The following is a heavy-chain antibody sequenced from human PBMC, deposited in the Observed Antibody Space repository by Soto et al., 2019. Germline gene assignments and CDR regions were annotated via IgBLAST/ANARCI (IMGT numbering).Heavy chain of an antibody. Sequence: SEMLSLTCTVSGGSITSSSYYWGWIRQPPGKGLEWIGNIYYSGSTYYNPSLKSRVTISVDTSKKQFSLKLTSVTAADTAVFYCARLYPFYDFSTGSQMFAFDVWGQGTVVTVSS. J-gene: IGHJ3*01. CDR2: IYYSGST. D-gene: IGHD3-3*01. CDR1: GGSITSSSYY. CDR3: ARLYPFYDFSTGSQMFAFDV. V-gene: IGHV4-39*07.